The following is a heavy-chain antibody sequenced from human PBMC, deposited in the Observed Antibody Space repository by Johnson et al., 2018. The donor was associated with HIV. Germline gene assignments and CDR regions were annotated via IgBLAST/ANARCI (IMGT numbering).Heavy chain of an antibody. J-gene: IGHJ3*01. CDR3: AREISRYYYDYAAFDL. Sequence: EVLLLESGGGLVQPGGSLRLSCAASGFSFDSHAINWVRQAPGKGLQWVSAISYSGSSTYYADSVKGRFTISRDNSRGTVYLHMINLRADDTALYYCAREISRYYYDYAAFDLWGQGTTVTVSS. CDR2: ISYSGSST. CDR1: GFSFDSHA. D-gene: IGHD3-22*01. V-gene: IGHV3-23*01.